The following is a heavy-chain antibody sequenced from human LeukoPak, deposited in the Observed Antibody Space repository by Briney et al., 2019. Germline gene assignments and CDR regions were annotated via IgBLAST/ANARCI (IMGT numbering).Heavy chain of an antibody. V-gene: IGHV3-23*01. CDR2: ISGSGGST. J-gene: IGHJ3*02. CDR1: GFTFSSYA. D-gene: IGHD2-15*01. CDR3: AKTGKQGAGGPLDAFDI. Sequence: HPGGSLRLSCAASGFTFSSYAMSWVRQAPGKGLEWVSVISGSGGSTYYADSVKGRFTISRDNSKNTLWLQMNSLTAEDTALYFCAKTGKQGAGGPLDAFDIWGPGTMVSVSS.